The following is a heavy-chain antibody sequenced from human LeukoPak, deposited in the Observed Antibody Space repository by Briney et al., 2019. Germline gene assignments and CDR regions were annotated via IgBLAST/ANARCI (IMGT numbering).Heavy chain of an antibody. CDR2: INPNSGGA. CDR1: GYTFTGYY. V-gene: IGHV1-2*02. Sequence: GASVKVSCKASGYTFTGYYMYWVRQAPGQGLDWMGWINPNSGGANYAQKFQGRVTMTRDTSISPAYMELSRLRSDDTAVYYCARAGAPYCANGVCYEKNWFDPWGQGTLVTVSS. D-gene: IGHD2-8*01. CDR3: ARAGAPYCANGVCYEKNWFDP. J-gene: IGHJ5*02.